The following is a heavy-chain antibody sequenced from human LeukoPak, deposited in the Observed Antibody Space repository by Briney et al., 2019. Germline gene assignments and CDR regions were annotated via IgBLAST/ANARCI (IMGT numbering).Heavy chain of an antibody. CDR1: GFTFSSYS. Sequence: PGGSLRLSCAASGFTFSSYSMNWVRQAPGKGLEWVSVIQSGGTTYYADSVKGRFTISRDISKNTLYLQMDSLRAEDTAVYYCAREPWGAKEAAWGMDVWGQGTTVTVSS. V-gene: IGHV3-53*01. J-gene: IGHJ6*02. CDR3: AREPWGAKEAAWGMDV. CDR2: IQSGGTT. D-gene: IGHD1-26*01.